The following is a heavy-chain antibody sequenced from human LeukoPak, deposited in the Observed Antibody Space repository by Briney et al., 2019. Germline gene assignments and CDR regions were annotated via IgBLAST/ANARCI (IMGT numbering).Heavy chain of an antibody. D-gene: IGHD1-26*01. CDR3: ARALVGAPRPNDAFDI. Sequence: ASVKVSCKASGYTFTRYYMHWVRQAPGQGLEWMGIINPSGGSTSYAQNFQGRVTMTRDTSTSTVYMELSSLTSGDTAVYYCARALVGAPRPNDAFDIWGQGTMVTVSS. CDR2: INPSGGST. V-gene: IGHV1-46*01. CDR1: GYTFTRYY. J-gene: IGHJ3*02.